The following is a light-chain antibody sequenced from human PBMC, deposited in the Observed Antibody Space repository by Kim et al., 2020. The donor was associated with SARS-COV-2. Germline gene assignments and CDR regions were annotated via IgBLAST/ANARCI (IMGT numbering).Light chain of an antibody. Sequence: PGQAATTYCTRTRHDVGTYKFVSWYKQPPGKAPQLIPSEVSKRPSGVPDRFSGSKSANTASLTVSGLQPEDEADYYCNSHAGSKNVFGTGTKVTVL. J-gene: IGLJ1*01. CDR1: RHDVGTYKF. CDR2: EVS. CDR3: NSHAGSKNV. V-gene: IGLV2-8*01.